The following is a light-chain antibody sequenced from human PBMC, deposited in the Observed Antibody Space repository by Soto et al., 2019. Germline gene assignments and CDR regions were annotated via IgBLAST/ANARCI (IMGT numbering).Light chain of an antibody. CDR2: GNS. J-gene: IGLJ1*01. CDR3: QSYDNSLSVYV. V-gene: IGLV1-40*01. Sequence: QSALTQPPSVSGAPGQRVTISCTGSSSNIGAHYDVHWYQQLPGTAPKLLIYGNSNRPSGVPDRFSGSKSGTSASLAITGLQAKDEADYYCQSYDNSLSVYVFGTGTKVTVL. CDR1: SSNIGAHYD.